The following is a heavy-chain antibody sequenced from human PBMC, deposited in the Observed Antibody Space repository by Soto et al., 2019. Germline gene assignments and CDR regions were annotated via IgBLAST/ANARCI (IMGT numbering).Heavy chain of an antibody. J-gene: IGHJ4*02. CDR1: GYTFSSYA. CDR3: ARGRPHTDY. CDR2: INAGYGNT. Sequence: GASVKVSCKASGYTFSSYAMHWVRQAPGQRLEWMGWINAGYGNTKSSQKFQDRVTISRDTSTSTAYMELRSLRSDDTAVYYCARGRPHTDYWGQGTLVTSPQ. V-gene: IGHV1-3*01.